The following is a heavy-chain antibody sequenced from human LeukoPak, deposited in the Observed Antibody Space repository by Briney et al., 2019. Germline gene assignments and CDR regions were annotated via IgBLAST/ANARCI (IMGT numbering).Heavy chain of an antibody. CDR2: INHSGST. J-gene: IGHJ5*02. CDR3: ARVFEGEMRFDP. V-gene: IGHV4-34*01. Sequence: SETLSLTCAVYGGSFSGYYWSWIRQPPGKGLEWIGEINHSGSTNYNPSLKSRVTISVDTSKNLFSLKLSSVTAADTAVYYCARVFEGEMRFDPWGQGTPVTVSS. CDR1: GGSFSGYY. D-gene: IGHD3-16*01.